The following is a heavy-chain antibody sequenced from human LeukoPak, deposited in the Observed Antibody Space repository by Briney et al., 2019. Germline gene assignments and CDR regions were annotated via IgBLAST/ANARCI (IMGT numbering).Heavy chain of an antibody. CDR3: ARCSGYYDSSGYCNY. CDR2: IYYSGST. Sequence: PSETLSLTCAVYGGSFSGYYWSWIRQPPGKGLEWIGSIYYSGSTYYNPSLKSRVTISVDTSKNQFSLKLSSVTAADTAVYYCARCSGYYDSSGYCNYWGQGTLVTVSS. CDR1: GGSFSGYY. D-gene: IGHD3-22*01. J-gene: IGHJ4*02. V-gene: IGHV4-34*01.